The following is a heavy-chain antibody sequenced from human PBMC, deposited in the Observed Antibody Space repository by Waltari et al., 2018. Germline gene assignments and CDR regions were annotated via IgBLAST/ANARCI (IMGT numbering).Heavy chain of an antibody. V-gene: IGHV3-48*04. D-gene: IGHD6-6*01. J-gene: IGHJ4*02. CDR3: ARGEYSLTY. Sequence: EVQLVESGGGLVQPGGSLRLPCAASGFTSSSYSMNWVRQAPGKGLEWISYIRSSSDTIYYADSVKGRFTISRDNAKNSLYLQMNSLRVEDTAVYYCARGEYSLTYWGQGTLVTVPS. CDR1: GFTSSSYS. CDR2: IRSSSDTI.